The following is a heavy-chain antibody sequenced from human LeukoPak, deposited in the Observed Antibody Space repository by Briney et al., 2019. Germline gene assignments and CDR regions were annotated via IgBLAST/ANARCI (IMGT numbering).Heavy chain of an antibody. CDR2: IHGNGETT. V-gene: IGHV3-23*01. J-gene: IGHJ3*01. CDR3: GRDPNGDYVGAFEF. Sequence: PGGSLRLSCAASGFTFSSYAMHWVRQAPGKGLEWVSGIHGNGETTYYGDSVKGRFTISRDNSKSTLYLQMNSLRVEDTAEYFCGRDPNGDYVGAFEFWGQGTKVAVSS. CDR1: GFTFSSYA. D-gene: IGHD3-16*01.